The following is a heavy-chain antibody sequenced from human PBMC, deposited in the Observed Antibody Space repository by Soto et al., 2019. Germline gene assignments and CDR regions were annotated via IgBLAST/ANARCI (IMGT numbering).Heavy chain of an antibody. J-gene: IGHJ6*03. CDR2: IIPILGIA. CDR3: ARDQSFGYGNYANYYYYMDV. CDR1: GGTFSSYT. Sequence: QVQLVQSGAEVKKPGSSVKVSCKASGGTFSSYTISWVRQAPGQGLEWMGRIIPILGIANYAQKFQGRVTITADKSTSTAYMELSSLRSEETAVYYCARDQSFGYGNYANYYYYMDVWGKGTTVTVSS. V-gene: IGHV1-69*08. D-gene: IGHD4-17*01.